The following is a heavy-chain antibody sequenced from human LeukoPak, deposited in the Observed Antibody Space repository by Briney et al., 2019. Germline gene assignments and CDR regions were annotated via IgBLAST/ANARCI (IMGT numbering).Heavy chain of an antibody. CDR2: ISGSGGST. J-gene: IGHJ4*02. D-gene: IGHD4-23*01. Sequence: GGSLRLSCVVSGFTFSNYGMSWVRQAPGKGLEWVSGISGSGGSTYYADSVRGRFTISRDNSKNTLYLQMNSLRVEDTAVYYCARGRPHGNDYWGQGTLVTVSS. V-gene: IGHV3-23*01. CDR3: ARGRPHGNDY. CDR1: GFTFSNYG.